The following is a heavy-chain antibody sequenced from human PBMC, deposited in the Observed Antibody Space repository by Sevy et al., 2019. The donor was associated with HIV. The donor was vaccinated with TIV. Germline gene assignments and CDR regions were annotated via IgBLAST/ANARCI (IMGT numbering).Heavy chain of an antibody. CDR2: FDPEDGET. CDR3: ATLDFWSENPFYGTDV. J-gene: IGHJ6*02. CDR1: GYTRTKLP. D-gene: IGHD3-3*01. V-gene: IGHV1-24*01. Sequence: ASVKVSCKVSGYTRTKLPMHWVRQAPGKGLEWMGGFDPEDGETIYAQRFQGRVTMTEDTSTDTAYMELSSLRSEDTAVYYCATLDFWSENPFYGTDVWGQWTTVTVSS.